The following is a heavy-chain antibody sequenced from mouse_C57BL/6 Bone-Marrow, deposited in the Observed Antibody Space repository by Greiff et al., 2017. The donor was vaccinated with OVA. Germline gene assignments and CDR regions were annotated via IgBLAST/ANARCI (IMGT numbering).Heavy chain of an antibody. D-gene: IGHD1-1*01. CDR3: ARWYYGSSFAY. J-gene: IGHJ3*01. CDR1: GYTFTSYG. V-gene: IGHV1-81*01. Sequence: VMLVESGAELARPGASVKLSCKASGYTFTSYGISWVKQRTGQGLEWIGEIYPRSGNTYYNEKFKGKATLTADKSSSTAYMELRSLTSEDSAVFFCARWYYGSSFAYWGQGTLVTGSA. CDR2: IYPRSGNT.